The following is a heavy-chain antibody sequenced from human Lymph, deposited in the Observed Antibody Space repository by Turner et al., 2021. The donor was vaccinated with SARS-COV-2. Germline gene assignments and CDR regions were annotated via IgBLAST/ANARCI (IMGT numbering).Heavy chain of an antibody. D-gene: IGHD1-26*01. CDR3: ARGRYSGGGMDV. J-gene: IGHJ6*02. CDR1: GYTFTSYD. V-gene: IGHV1-8*02. CDR2: MNPNSGNT. Sequence: QVQLVQSGAEVKKPGASVKVSCKAPGYTFTSYDINWVRQATGQGLEWMGWMNPNSGNTGYAQKFQGRFPMTRNTSISTAYMALSSLRSEDTAVYYCARGRYSGGGMDVWGQATTVTVSS.